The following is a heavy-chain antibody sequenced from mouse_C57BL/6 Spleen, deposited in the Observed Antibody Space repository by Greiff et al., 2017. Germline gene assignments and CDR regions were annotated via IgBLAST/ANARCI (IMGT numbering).Heavy chain of an antibody. J-gene: IGHJ4*01. V-gene: IGHV5-9*01. Sequence: EVMLVESGGGLVKPGGSLKLSCAASGFTFSSYTMSWVRQTPEKRLEWVATISGGGGNTYYPDSVKGRFTISRDNAKNTLYLQMSSLRSEDTALYYCARPLGYYAMDYWGQGTSVTVSA. CDR1: GFTFSSYT. CDR3: ARPLGYYAMDY. D-gene: IGHD4-1*01. CDR2: ISGGGGNT.